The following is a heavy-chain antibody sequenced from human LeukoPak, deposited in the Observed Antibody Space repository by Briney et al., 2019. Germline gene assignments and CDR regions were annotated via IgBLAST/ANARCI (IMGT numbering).Heavy chain of an antibody. J-gene: IGHJ4*02. CDR2: ISYDGSNK. CDR1: GFTFSSYA. Sequence: GGSLRLSCAASGFTFSSYAMHWVRQAPGKGLEWVAVISYDGSNKYYAGSVKGRFTISRDNSKNTLYLQMNSLRAEDTAVYYCARDAVAAAGNPLDYWGQGTLVTVSS. CDR3: ARDAVAAAGNPLDY. D-gene: IGHD6-13*01. V-gene: IGHV3-30-3*01.